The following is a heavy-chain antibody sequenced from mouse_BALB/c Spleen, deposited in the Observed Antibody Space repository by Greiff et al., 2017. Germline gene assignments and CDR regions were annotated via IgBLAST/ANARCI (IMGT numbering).Heavy chain of an antibody. Sequence: QVQLKESGAELVRPGSSVKISCKASGYAFSSYWMNWVKQRPGQGLEWIGQIYPGDGDTNYNGKFKGKATLTADKSSSTAYMPLSSLTSEDSAVYFCARGYRYYFDYWGQGTTLTVSS. CDR2: IYPGDGDT. CDR3: ARGYRYYFDY. J-gene: IGHJ2*01. D-gene: IGHD2-14*01. V-gene: IGHV1-80*01. CDR1: GYAFSSYW.